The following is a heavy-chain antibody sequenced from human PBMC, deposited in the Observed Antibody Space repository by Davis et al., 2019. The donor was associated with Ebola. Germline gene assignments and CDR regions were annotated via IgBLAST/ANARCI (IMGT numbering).Heavy chain of an antibody. D-gene: IGHD2-2*02. CDR1: GFTFSDYY. V-gene: IGHV3-11*01. CDR2: ISSSGSTI. Sequence: PGGSLRLSCAASGFTFSDYYMSWIRQAPGKGLEWVSYISSSGSTIYYADSVKGRFTISRDNAKNSLYLQMDSLRAEDTAVYYCARAGPHYTNWFDPWGQGTLVTVSS. J-gene: IGHJ5*02. CDR3: ARAGPHYTNWFDP.